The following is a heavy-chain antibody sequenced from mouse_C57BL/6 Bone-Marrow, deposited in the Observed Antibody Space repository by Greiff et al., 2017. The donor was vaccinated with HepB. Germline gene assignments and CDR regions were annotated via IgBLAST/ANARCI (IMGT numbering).Heavy chain of an antibody. D-gene: IGHD2-3*01. J-gene: IGHJ3*01. Sequence: QVQLKQPGAELVKPGASVKLSCKASGYTFTSYWMHWVKQRPGQGLVWIGMIHPNSGSTNYNEKFKSKATLTVDKSSSTAYMQLSSLTSEDSAVYYCARRWLLAWFAYWGKGTLVTVSA. CDR1: GYTFTSYW. CDR2: IHPNSGST. CDR3: ARRWLLAWFAY. V-gene: IGHV1-64*01.